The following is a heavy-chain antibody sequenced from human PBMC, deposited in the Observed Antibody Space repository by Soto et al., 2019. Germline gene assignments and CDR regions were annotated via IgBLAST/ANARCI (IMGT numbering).Heavy chain of an antibody. CDR2: INQDGLEK. J-gene: IGHJ6*02. Sequence: GGSLRLSCAASGFTFGNYWMNWVRQAPGKGLEWVANINQDGLEKYYVGSVRGRFSISRDNAKNSLYLQMNSLRIEDTAVYYCARDLSQMQLWLRTDGMDVWGQGTTVTVSS. D-gene: IGHD5-18*01. CDR1: GFTFGNYW. V-gene: IGHV3-7*01. CDR3: ARDLSQMQLWLRTDGMDV.